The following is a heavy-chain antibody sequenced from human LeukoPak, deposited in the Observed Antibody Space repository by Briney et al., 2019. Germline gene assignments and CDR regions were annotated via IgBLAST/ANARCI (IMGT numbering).Heavy chain of an antibody. J-gene: IGHJ4*02. V-gene: IGHV3-30*03. Sequence: GGSLRLSCAASGFSFCSYCMHWVRHAPGKGLLGLAVILYDGTNVYYADSVKGRFTISRDNSKNTLYLQMNSLRAEDTALYYCARKAGYYYGSGDYWGQGTLVTVSS. CDR2: ILYDGTNV. D-gene: IGHD3-10*01. CDR3: ARKAGYYYGSGDY. CDR1: GFSFCSYC.